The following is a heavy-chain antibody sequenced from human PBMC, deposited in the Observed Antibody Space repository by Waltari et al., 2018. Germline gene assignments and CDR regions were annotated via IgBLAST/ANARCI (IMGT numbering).Heavy chain of an antibody. CDR2: FSGSCGST. CDR1: GFTFSSYA. V-gene: IGHV3-23*04. J-gene: IGHJ6*02. Sequence: EVQLVESGGGLVQPGGSLRLSCAASGFTFSSYAMSWVRQAPGKGLECVSAFSGSCGSTYYADSVKGRFTISRDNSKNTLYLQMNSLRAEDTAVYYCAKDEAYYYYGMDVWGQGTTVTVSS. CDR3: AKDEAYYYYGMDV.